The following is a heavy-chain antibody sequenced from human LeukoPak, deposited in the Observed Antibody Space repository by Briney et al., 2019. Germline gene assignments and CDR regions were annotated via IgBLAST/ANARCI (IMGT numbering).Heavy chain of an antibody. CDR3: ARDFSYYDSSGYYYVAYFDY. Sequence: GGSLRLSCAGSGFTFSSYDMSWVRQAPGKGLEWVSAISGSGGRTYYADSVKGRFTISRDNAKNSLYLQMNSLRAEDTALYYCARDFSYYDSSGYYYVAYFDYWGQGTLVTVSS. CDR1: GFTFSSYD. V-gene: IGHV3-23*01. D-gene: IGHD3-22*01. CDR2: ISGSGGRT. J-gene: IGHJ4*02.